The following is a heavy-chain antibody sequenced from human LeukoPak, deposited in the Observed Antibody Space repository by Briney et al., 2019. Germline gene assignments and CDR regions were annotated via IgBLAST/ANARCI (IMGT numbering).Heavy chain of an antibody. CDR3: AKVGTPDCSGGSCYPLDH. J-gene: IGHJ5*02. Sequence: PGGSLRISCIASGFTFSRYAMNWVRQAPGKGLEWVSGISGSGDTTYYAGSVKGRFTLSRDNSKSTLSLQMNSLTDEDTAVYYCAKVGTPDCSGGSCYPLDHWGLGTLVTVSS. V-gene: IGHV3-23*01. D-gene: IGHD2-15*01. CDR1: GFTFSRYA. CDR2: ISGSGDTT.